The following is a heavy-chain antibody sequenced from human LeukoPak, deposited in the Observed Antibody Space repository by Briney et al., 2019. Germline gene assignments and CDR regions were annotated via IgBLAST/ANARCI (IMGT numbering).Heavy chain of an antibody. Sequence: SETLSLTCTVSGGSISSYYWSWIRQPPGKGLEWIGEINHSGSTNYNPSLKSRVTISVDTSKNQFSLKLSSVTAADTAVYYCARDVLGYCSSTSCFAAYFDYWGQGTLVTVSS. V-gene: IGHV4-34*01. J-gene: IGHJ4*02. CDR1: GGSISSYY. CDR3: ARDVLGYCSSTSCFAAYFDY. D-gene: IGHD2-2*01. CDR2: INHSGST.